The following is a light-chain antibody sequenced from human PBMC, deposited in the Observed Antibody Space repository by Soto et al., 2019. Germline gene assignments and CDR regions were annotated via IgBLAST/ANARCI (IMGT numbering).Light chain of an antibody. V-gene: IGLV2-8*01. CDR3: SSYAGSSRLV. CDR2: EVS. Sequence: QSALTQPPSASGPPGQSVTISCTGTSSDVGGYNYVSWYQQNPGKAPKLMIYEVSKRPSGVPDRFSGSKSGNTASLSVSGLQAEDEAEYYCSSYAGSSRLVFGGGTQLTVL. CDR1: SSDVGGYNY. J-gene: IGLJ2*01.